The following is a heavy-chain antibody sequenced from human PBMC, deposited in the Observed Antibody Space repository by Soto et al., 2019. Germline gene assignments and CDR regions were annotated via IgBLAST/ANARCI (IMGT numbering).Heavy chain of an antibody. Sequence: QVQLQQWGAGLLKPTETLSLTCAVYGGSFSGYYWSWIRQTPGKGLEWIGEINHSGSTNYNPSLKSRVTISVDTSKNQFSLKLSSVSAADTAVYYCARNMATIRRVFDCWGQGTLVTVSS. CDR1: GGSFSGYY. D-gene: IGHD5-12*01. CDR2: INHSGST. CDR3: ARNMATIRRVFDC. J-gene: IGHJ4*02. V-gene: IGHV4-34*01.